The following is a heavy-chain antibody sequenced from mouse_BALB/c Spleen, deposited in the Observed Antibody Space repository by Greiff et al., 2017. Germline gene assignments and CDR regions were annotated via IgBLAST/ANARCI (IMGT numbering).Heavy chain of an antibody. CDR3: TREGYYAMDY. V-gene: IGHV5-6-4*01. J-gene: IGHJ4*01. Sequence: EVQVVESGGGLVKPGGSLKLSCAASGFTFSSYTMSWVRQTPEKRLEWVATISSGGSYTYYPDSVKGRFTISRDNAKNTLYLQMSSLKSEDTAMYYCTREGYYAMDYWGQGTSVTVSS. CDR2: ISSGGSYT. CDR1: GFTFSSYT.